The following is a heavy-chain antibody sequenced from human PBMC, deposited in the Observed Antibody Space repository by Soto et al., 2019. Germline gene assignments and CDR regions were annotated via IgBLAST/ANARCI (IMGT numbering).Heavy chain of an antibody. CDR3: ARYDYDNNIYSIDY. D-gene: IGHD3-22*01. CDR1: GCSISSGDYY. Sequence: SETLSLTCTVSGCSISSGDYYWSWIRQPPGKGLEWIGFIYYSGSTYYNPSLKSRVTISVDTSKNQFSLKLSSVTAADTAVYNCARYDYDNNIYSIDYWGQGALVTVSS. V-gene: IGHV4-30-4*01. J-gene: IGHJ4*02. CDR2: IYYSGST.